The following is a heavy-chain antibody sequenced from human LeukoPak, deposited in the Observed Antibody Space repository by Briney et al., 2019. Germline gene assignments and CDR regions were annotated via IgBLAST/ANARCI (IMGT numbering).Heavy chain of an antibody. CDR3: AKDSRFEEEIAMVTDY. CDR2: ISWNSGSV. J-gene: IGHJ4*02. CDR1: GFTFDDYA. D-gene: IGHD5-18*01. V-gene: IGHV3-9*01. Sequence: GGSLRLSCAASGFTFDDYAMHWVRQAPGKGLEWVSGISWNSGSVGYADSVKGRFTISRDNAKNSLYLQMNSLRAEDTAVYYCAKDSRFEEEIAMVTDYWGQGTLVTVSS.